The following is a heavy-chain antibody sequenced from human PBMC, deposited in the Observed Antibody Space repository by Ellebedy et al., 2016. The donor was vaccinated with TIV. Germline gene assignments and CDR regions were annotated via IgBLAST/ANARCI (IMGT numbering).Heavy chain of an antibody. J-gene: IGHJ4*02. V-gene: IGHV3-23*01. CDR2: IGGTGST. Sequence: PGGSLRLSCAASGFTFRSYWMSWVRQAPGKGLEWVSSIGGTGSTFYVDSVKGRFAISRDNTKNTLFLQMNSLRAEDTAVYYCAKGDGIPSFDYWGQGTLVTVSS. CDR3: AKGDGIPSFDY. D-gene: IGHD1-26*01. CDR1: GFTFRSYW.